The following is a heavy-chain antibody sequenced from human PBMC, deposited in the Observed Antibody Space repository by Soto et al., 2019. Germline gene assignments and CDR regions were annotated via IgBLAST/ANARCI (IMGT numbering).Heavy chain of an antibody. J-gene: IGHJ4*02. CDR3: ARDRGGGATPSYFDY. D-gene: IGHD3-16*01. Sequence: SVKDSCKASGYTFTSYYMHWGRQAPVQGLEWMGIINPSGGSTSYAQKFQGRVTMTRDTSTSTVYMELSSLRSEDTAVYYCARDRGGGATPSYFDYWGQGTLVTVSS. CDR1: GYTFTSYY. V-gene: IGHV1-46*01. CDR2: INPSGGST.